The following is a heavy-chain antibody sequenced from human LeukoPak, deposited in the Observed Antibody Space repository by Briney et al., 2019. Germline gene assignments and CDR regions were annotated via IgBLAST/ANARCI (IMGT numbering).Heavy chain of an antibody. Sequence: GGSLRLSCAASGFTFSSYAMSWVRQAPGKGLEWVSAISGSGGSTYYADSVKGRFTISRDNAKNSLYLQMNSLRAEDTAVYYCARDADRSRVPAAPFDYWGQGTLVTVSS. D-gene: IGHD2-2*01. CDR1: GFTFSSYA. V-gene: IGHV3-23*01. J-gene: IGHJ4*02. CDR3: ARDADRSRVPAAPFDY. CDR2: ISGSGGST.